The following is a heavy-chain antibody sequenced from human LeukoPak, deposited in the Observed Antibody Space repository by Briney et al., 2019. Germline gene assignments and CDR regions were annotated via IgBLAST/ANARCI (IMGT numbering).Heavy chain of an antibody. CDR2: IKKDGSET. V-gene: IGHV3-7*03. CDR1: GFTFSTSW. J-gene: IGHJ4*02. D-gene: IGHD3-16*02. CDR3: ARGRYSGTTYYFDY. Sequence: GGSLRLSCAASGFTFSTSWMSWVRKVPGKGLEWVANIKKDGSETYYVDSVKGRFTISRDNAKNSLYLQMNSLRAEDTAMYYCARGRYSGTTYYFDYWGQGTLVTVSS.